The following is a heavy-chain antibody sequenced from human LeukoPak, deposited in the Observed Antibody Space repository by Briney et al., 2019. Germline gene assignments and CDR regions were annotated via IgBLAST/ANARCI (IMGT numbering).Heavy chain of an antibody. J-gene: IGHJ4*02. D-gene: IGHD6-19*01. Sequence: ASVKVSCKASGYTFTGYYMHWVRQAPGQGLEWTGWINPNSGGTNYAQKFQGWVTMTRDTSISTAYMELSRLGSDDTAVYYCARDQGSGWSLDYWGQGTLVTVSS. V-gene: IGHV1-2*04. CDR1: GYTFTGYY. CDR3: ARDQGSGWSLDY. CDR2: INPNSGGT.